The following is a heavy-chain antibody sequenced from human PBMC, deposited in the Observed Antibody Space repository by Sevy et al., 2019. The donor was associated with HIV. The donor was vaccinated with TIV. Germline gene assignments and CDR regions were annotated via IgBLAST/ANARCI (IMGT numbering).Heavy chain of an antibody. J-gene: IGHJ4*02. CDR2: ISRHNYKT. V-gene: IGHV1-18*04. Sequence: ASVKVSCKTSGYTFDNFDITWVRQAPGQGLESMGWISRHNYKTTSAQRLQDRVTLTTDTSTTTAYLELRNLRPDDTGGNYWARGGGPGDWNGPYLDSWGRGTQGHVSS. CDR1: GYTFDNFD. D-gene: IGHD1-1*01. CDR3: ARGGGPGDWNGPYLDS.